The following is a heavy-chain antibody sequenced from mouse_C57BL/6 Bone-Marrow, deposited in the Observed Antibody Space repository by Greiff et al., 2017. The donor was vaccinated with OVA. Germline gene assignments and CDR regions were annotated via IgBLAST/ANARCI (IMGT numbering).Heavy chain of an antibody. J-gene: IGHJ2*01. CDR1: GYSFTDYN. D-gene: IGHD1-1*01. Sequence: VQLQQSGPELVKPGASVKISCKASGYSFTDYNMNWVKQSNGKSLEWIGVINPNYGTTNYNEKFKSKATLTVDTSSSTAYMQLSSLTSEDSAVYYCASGITTVVAPYYFDYWGQGTTLTVSS. CDR3: ASGITTVVAPYYFDY. CDR2: INPNYGTT. V-gene: IGHV1-39*01.